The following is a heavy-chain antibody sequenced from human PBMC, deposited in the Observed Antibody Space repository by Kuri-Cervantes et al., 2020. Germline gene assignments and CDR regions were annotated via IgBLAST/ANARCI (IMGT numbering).Heavy chain of an antibody. CDR2: INHSGST. CDR3: ARGRGRGGYYRGLDY. CDR1: DASFSGYY. D-gene: IGHD3-22*01. J-gene: IGHJ4*02. Sequence: SQTLSLTCAVYDASFSGYYWSWIRQPPGKGLEWIGEINHSGSTNYNPSLKSRVTISVDTSKNQFSLKLSSVTAADTAVYYCARGRGRGGYYRGLDYWGQGTLVTVSS. V-gene: IGHV4-34*01.